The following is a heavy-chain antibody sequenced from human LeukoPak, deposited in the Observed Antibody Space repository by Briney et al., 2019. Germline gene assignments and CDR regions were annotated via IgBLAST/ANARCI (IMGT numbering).Heavy chain of an antibody. CDR1: GFTFSNYW. J-gene: IGHJ4*02. CDR3: AREYSSSSGRAFDY. Sequence: GGSLRLSCAASGFTFSNYWVHWVRQGPGKGLVWVSRISPDGSTTTYADSVKGRFIISRDSAQNTVYLQMSSLRLEDTAVYYCAREYSSSSGRAFDYWGQGTLVTASS. V-gene: IGHV3-74*01. D-gene: IGHD6-6*01. CDR2: ISPDGSTT.